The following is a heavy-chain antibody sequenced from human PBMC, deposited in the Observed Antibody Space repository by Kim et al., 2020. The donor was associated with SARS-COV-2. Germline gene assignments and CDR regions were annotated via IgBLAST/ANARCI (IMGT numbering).Heavy chain of an antibody. Sequence: SETLSLTCTVSGGSISSGGYYWSWIRQHPGKGLEWIGYIYYSGSTYYNPSLKSRVTISVDTSKNQFSLKLSSVTAADTAVYYCARVGDCSSTSCYDYWGQGTLVTVSS. CDR1: GGSISSGGYY. CDR2: IYYSGST. D-gene: IGHD2-2*01. CDR3: ARVGDCSSTSCYDY. V-gene: IGHV4-31*03. J-gene: IGHJ4*02.